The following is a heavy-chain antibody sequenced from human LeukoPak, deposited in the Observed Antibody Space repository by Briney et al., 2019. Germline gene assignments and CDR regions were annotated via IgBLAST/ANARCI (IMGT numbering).Heavy chain of an antibody. CDR3: ARRMSSGYYFSGAFDI. CDR2: IKQDGSDK. CDR1: GFTFSSHW. V-gene: IGHV3-7*01. Sequence: GGSLRLSCAASGFTFSSHWMTWVRQAPGKGLEWVANIKQDGSDKYYMDSVKGRFTISRDNAKNSLFLQMNSLRGEDTAVYYCARRMSSGYYFSGAFDIWGQGTMVTVSS. J-gene: IGHJ3*02. D-gene: IGHD3-22*01.